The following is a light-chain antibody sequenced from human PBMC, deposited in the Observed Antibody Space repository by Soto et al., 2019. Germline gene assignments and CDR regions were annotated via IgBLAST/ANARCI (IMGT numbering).Light chain of an antibody. Sequence: IMWTQSPATLSLSPGERVTLSCRASQSVGSYLAWYQQKLGQAPRLLIYDASNRATGIPARFSGSGSGTDFTLTISSLEPEDFAVYYCQQRSNLPLTFGQGTKVDNK. CDR1: QSVGSY. CDR2: DAS. J-gene: IGKJ1*01. V-gene: IGKV3-11*01. CDR3: QQRSNLPLT.